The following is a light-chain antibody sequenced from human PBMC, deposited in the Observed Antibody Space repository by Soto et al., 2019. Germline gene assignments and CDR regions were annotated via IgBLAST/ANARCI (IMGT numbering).Light chain of an antibody. CDR3: SSYTSSSTWV. V-gene: IGLV2-14*01. Sequence: QSVLTQPASVSGSPGQSITISCTGTSSDVGAYTFVSWYQHHSDKAPNLMISEVSNRPSGVSDRFYGSKSGNTASLTISGLQAEDEADYYCSSYTSSSTWVFGTGTKVTVL. CDR2: EVS. J-gene: IGLJ1*01. CDR1: SSDVGAYTF.